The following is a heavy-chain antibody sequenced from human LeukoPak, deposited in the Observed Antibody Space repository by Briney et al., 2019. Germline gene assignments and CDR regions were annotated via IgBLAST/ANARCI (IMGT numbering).Heavy chain of an antibody. CDR3: ARVGYYGSGNTYYMDV. J-gene: IGHJ6*03. CDR2: IIPIFGTA. CDR1: GYTFTGYY. Sequence: GASVKVSCKASGYTFTGYYMHWVRQAPGQGLEWMGGIIPIFGTANYAQKFQGRVTITADESTSTAYMELSSLRSEDTAVYYCARVGYYGSGNTYYMDVWGKGTTVTVSS. V-gene: IGHV1-69*13. D-gene: IGHD3-10*01.